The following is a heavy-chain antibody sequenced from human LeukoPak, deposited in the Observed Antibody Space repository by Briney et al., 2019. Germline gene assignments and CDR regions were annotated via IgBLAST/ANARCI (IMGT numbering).Heavy chain of an antibody. CDR2: INPNGGGT. V-gene: IGHV1-2*02. CDR1: GYTFTGYY. J-gene: IGHJ4*02. CDR3: ARDQTTYYDFWSGYPKTYYFDY. Sequence: ASVKVSCKASGYTFTGYYMHWVRQAPGQGLEWMGWINPNGGGTNYAQKFQGRVTMTRDTSISTAYMELSRLRSDDTAVYYCARDQTTYYDFWSGYPKTYYFDYWGQGTLVTVSS. D-gene: IGHD3-3*01.